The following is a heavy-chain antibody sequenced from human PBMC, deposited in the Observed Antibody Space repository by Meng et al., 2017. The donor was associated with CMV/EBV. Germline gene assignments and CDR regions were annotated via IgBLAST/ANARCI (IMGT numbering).Heavy chain of an antibody. CDR1: GFTFSSYG. CDR2: IRYDGSNR. V-gene: IGHV3-30*02. D-gene: IGHD4-17*01. Sequence: GGSLRLSCAASGFTFSSYGMPWVRQAPGKGLDWVAFIRYDGSNRYYADSVKGRFTISRDNSKNTLYLQMNSLRPEDTAVYYCAKDAPSYGVSPSYYYYGMDVWGQGTTVTVSS. CDR3: AKDAPSYGVSPSYYYYGMDV. J-gene: IGHJ6*02.